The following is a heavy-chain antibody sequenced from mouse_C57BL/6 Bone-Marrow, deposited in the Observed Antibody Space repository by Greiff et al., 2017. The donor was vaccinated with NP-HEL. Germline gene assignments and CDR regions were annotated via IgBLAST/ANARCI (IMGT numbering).Heavy chain of an antibody. CDR1: GFNIKDYY. D-gene: IGHD1-1*01. CDR2: IDPEDGET. CDR3: APSLYYGSPLFAY. J-gene: IGHJ3*01. Sequence: VQLQQSGAELVKPGASVKLSCTASGFNIKDYYMHWVKQRTEQGLEWIGRIDPEDGETKSAPNFQGKATITADTSSNTSYLQLSSLTSEDTAVYYCAPSLYYGSPLFAYWGQGTLVTVSA. V-gene: IGHV14-2*01.